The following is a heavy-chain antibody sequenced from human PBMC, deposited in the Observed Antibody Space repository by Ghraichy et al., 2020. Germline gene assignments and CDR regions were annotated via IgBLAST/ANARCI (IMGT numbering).Heavy chain of an antibody. Sequence: SETLSLTCTVSGGSISSYYWSWIRQPPGKGLEWIGYIYYSGSTNYNPSLKSRVTISVDTSKNQFSLKLSSVTAADTAVYYCARGGRYCSSTSCYFGDYYYYYYYMDVWGKGTTVTVSS. V-gene: IGHV4-59*01. D-gene: IGHD2-2*01. CDR2: IYYSGST. CDR1: GGSISSYY. CDR3: ARGGRYCSSTSCYFGDYYYYYYYMDV. J-gene: IGHJ6*03.